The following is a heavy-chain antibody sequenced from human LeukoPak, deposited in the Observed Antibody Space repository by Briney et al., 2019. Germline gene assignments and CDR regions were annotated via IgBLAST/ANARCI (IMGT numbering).Heavy chain of an antibody. Sequence: GGSLRLSCAASGFTFSSYGMHWVRQAPGKGLEWVAFIRYDGSNKYYADSVKGRFTISRDNSKNTLYLQMNSLRAEDRAVYYCAKEYCSGGSCYSSITLFDYWGQGTLVTVSS. D-gene: IGHD2-15*01. V-gene: IGHV3-30*02. CDR3: AKEYCSGGSCYSSITLFDY. J-gene: IGHJ4*02. CDR2: IRYDGSNK. CDR1: GFTFSSYG.